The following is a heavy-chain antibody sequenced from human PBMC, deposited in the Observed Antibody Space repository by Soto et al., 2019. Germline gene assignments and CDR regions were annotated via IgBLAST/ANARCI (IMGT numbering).Heavy chain of an antibody. Sequence: SETLSLTCTVSGGSISSSSYYWGWIRQPPGKGLEWIGSIYYSGSTYYNPSLKSRVTISVDTCKNQFSLKLSSVTAADTAVYYCARHSGYGSGWYRSWWFDPWGQGTPVTVSS. CDR3: ARHSGYGSGWYRSWWFDP. CDR2: IYYSGST. V-gene: IGHV4-39*01. D-gene: IGHD6-19*01. J-gene: IGHJ5*02. CDR1: GGSISSSSYY.